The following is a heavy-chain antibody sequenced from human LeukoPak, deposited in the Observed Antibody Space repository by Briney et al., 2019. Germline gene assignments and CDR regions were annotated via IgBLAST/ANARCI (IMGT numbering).Heavy chain of an antibody. Sequence: GGSLRLSCTASGFTFGDYAMSWFRQAPGKGLEWVGFIRSKAYGGTTEYAASVKGRFIISRDDSKSIAYLQMNSLKTEDTAVYYCTRQGLAYYYDSSGYYPPGYWGQGTLVTVSS. CDR3: TRQGLAYYYDSSGYYPPGY. CDR1: GFTFGDYA. CDR2: IRSKAYGGTT. D-gene: IGHD3-22*01. V-gene: IGHV3-49*03. J-gene: IGHJ4*02.